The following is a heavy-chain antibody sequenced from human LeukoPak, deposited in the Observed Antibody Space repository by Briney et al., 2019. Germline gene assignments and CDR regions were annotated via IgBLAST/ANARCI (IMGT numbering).Heavy chain of an antibody. D-gene: IGHD6-13*01. CDR3: AGRPNRGVIAAAGTALS. Sequence: PSETLSLTCAVYGGSFSGYYWSWIRQPPGKGLEWIGEINHSGSTNYNPSLKSRVTISVDTSKNQFSLKLSSVTAADTAVYYCAGRPNRGVIAAAGTALSWGQGTLVTVSS. J-gene: IGHJ4*02. CDR2: INHSGST. V-gene: IGHV4-34*01. CDR1: GGSFSGYY.